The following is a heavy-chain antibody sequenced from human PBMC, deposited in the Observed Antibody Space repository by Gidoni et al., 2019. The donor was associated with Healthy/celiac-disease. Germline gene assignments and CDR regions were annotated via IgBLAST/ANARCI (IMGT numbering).Heavy chain of an antibody. CDR3: ASRGSAAGRGFGYYYGMDV. V-gene: IGHV1-46*01. CDR1: GYTFPSYY. D-gene: IGHD6-13*01. J-gene: IGHJ6*02. CDR2: INPSGGST. Sequence: QVQLVQSGAEVKKPGASVKVSCKASGYTFPSYYMHWVRQAPGQGLEWMGIINPSGGSTSYAQKFQGRVTMTRDTSTSTVYMELSSLRSEDTAVYYCASRGSAAGRGFGYYYGMDVWGQGTTVTVSS.